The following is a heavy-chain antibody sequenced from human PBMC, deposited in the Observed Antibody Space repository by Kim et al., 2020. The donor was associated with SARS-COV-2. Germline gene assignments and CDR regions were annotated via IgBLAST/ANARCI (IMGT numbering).Heavy chain of an antibody. CDR3: AKDKTGTLDY. J-gene: IGHJ4*02. CDR1: GFTFDDYA. D-gene: IGHD1-1*01. Sequence: GGSLRLSCAASGFTFDDYAMHWVRQAPGKGLEWVSGISWNSGSIGYADSVKGRFTISRDNAKNSLYLQMNSLRAEDTALYYCAKDKTGTLDYWGQGTLVTVSS. CDR2: ISWNSGSI. V-gene: IGHV3-9*01.